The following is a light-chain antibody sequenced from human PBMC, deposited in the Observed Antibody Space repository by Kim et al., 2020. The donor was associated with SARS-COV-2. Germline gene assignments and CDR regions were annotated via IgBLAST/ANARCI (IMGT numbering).Light chain of an antibody. CDR3: KKYNSAPWT. CDR1: QDIANS. J-gene: IGKJ1*01. V-gene: IGKV1-27*01. Sequence: ASVGDRVAITWRASQDIANSVAWYQQKPGKVPNLLIDAASTLQAGDPSRVSGSGSGTQFTLTIGSLQTEDVATYYCKKYNSAPWTFGPGTKGDIK. CDR2: AAS.